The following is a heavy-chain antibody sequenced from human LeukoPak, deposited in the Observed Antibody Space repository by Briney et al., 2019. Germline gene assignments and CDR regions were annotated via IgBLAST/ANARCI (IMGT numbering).Heavy chain of an antibody. J-gene: IGHJ4*02. CDR1: GFAVGSNY. CDR3: ARRPGN. D-gene: IGHD1-14*01. Sequence: AGGPLRLSCVASGFAVGSNYMSWVRQAPGKGLEWVSLIYSGGAIRYADSVKGRFTISRDSSKNTLFLQMNDLTVEDTARYYCARRPGNWGQGILVTVSS. CDR2: IYSGGAI. V-gene: IGHV3-53*01.